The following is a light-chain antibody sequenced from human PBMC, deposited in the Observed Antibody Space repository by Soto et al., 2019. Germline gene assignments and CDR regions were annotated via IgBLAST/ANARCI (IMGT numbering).Light chain of an antibody. J-gene: IGKJ4*01. CDR2: AAS. V-gene: IGKV1-9*01. CDR1: QGISSY. Sequence: DIQLTQSPSFLSASVGDRVTITCRASQGISSYLAWYQQKPRKAPKLLIYAASTLQSGVPSRFSGSGSGTEFTLTISSLQPEDFATYYCQQLNSYPRTFGGGTKVEIK. CDR3: QQLNSYPRT.